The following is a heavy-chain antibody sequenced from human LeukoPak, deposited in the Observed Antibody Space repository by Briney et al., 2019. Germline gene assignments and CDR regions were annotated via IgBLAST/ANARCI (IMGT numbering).Heavy chain of an antibody. Sequence: PGGSLRLSCAASGFTFSDYGMNWVRQAPGKGLEWVSHISSSSASIYYADSMKGRFTISRDNAKNSLYLQMNSLRAEDTAVYYCARRFREGYCSGGSCYSFGYWGQGTLVTVSS. CDR1: GFTFSDYG. D-gene: IGHD2-15*01. V-gene: IGHV3-48*01. J-gene: IGHJ4*02. CDR3: ARRFREGYCSGGSCYSFGY. CDR2: ISSSSASI.